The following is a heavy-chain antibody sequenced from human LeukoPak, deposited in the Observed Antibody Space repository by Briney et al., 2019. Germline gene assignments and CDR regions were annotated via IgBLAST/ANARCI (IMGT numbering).Heavy chain of an antibody. CDR1: GGSISSYY. D-gene: IGHD5-24*01. Sequence: TSETLSLTCTVSGGSISSYYWSWIRQPPGKGLEWIGYIYYSGSTNYNPSLKSRVTISVDTSKNQFSLKLSSVTAADTAVYYCASVRHRRDGYNRAGAFDIWGQGTMVTVSS. J-gene: IGHJ3*02. V-gene: IGHV4-59*01. CDR2: IYYSGST. CDR3: ASVRHRRDGYNRAGAFDI.